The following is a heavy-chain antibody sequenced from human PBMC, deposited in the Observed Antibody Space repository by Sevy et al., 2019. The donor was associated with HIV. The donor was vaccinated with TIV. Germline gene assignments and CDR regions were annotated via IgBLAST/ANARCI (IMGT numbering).Heavy chain of an antibody. CDR3: ARSGLTAYYFDY. V-gene: IGHV4-39*01. D-gene: IGHD7-27*01. Sequence: SETLSLTCTVSGGSISSSSYYWGWIRQPPGKGLEWIGSIYYSGSTYYNLSLKSRVTISVDTSKNQFSLKLSSVTAADTAVYYCARSGLTAYYFDYWGQGTLVTVSS. J-gene: IGHJ4*02. CDR2: IYYSGST. CDR1: GGSISSSSYY.